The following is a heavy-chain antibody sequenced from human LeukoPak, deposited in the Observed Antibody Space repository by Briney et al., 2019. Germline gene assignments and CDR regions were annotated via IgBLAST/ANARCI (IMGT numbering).Heavy chain of an antibody. CDR1: GFTFRDHF. CDR3: ASIRGTFGY. Sequence: GGSLRLSCAASGFTFRDHFLDSVRQAPGKGLEWVGRTRNKANSYITEYAASVEGRFTISRDDSKNSLYLQMSSLKTDDTAMYYCASIRGTFGYWGQGTLVTVSS. V-gene: IGHV3-72*01. J-gene: IGHJ4*02. CDR2: TRNKANSYIT. D-gene: IGHD1-26*01.